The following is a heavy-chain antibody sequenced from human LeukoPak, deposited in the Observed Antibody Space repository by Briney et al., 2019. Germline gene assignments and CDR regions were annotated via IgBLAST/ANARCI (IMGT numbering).Heavy chain of an antibody. V-gene: IGHV4-59*01. CDR3: ARDLGATTGGYFDY. J-gene: IGHJ4*02. D-gene: IGHD3-16*01. CDR2: IFYSGST. Sequence: PSETLSLTCTVSGGSISSYYWSWIRQPPGKGLEWIGYIFYSGSTNYNPSLKSRVTISVDTSKNQFSLKLNSVTAADTAVYYCARDLGATTGGYFDYWGQGTLVTVSS. CDR1: GGSISSYY.